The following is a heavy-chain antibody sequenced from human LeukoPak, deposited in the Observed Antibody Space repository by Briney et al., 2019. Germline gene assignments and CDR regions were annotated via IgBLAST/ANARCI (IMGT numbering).Heavy chain of an antibody. CDR2: IIPIFGTA. J-gene: IGHJ4*02. V-gene: IGHV1-69*13. Sequence: ASVKVSCKASGGTFSSYAISWVRQAPGQGLEWMGGIIPIFGTANYAQKFQGRVTITADESTSTAYMELSSLRSEDTAVYYCARAGSRYSSSWGKGLFDYWGQGTLVTVSS. CDR3: ARAGSRYSSSWGKGLFDY. CDR1: GGTFSSYA. D-gene: IGHD6-13*01.